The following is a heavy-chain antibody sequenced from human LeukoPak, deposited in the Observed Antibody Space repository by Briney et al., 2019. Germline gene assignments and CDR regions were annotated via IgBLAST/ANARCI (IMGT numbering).Heavy chain of an antibody. J-gene: IGHJ6*03. CDR1: GGSFSGYY. D-gene: IGHD1-26*01. Sequence: SETLSLTCAVYGGSFSGYYWSWIRQPPGKGLEWIGEINHSGSTNYNPSLKSRVTISVDTSKNQFSLKLSSVTAADTAVYYCARLDSGSYYYYYMDVWGKGTTVTVSS. CDR3: ARLDSGSYYYYYMDV. V-gene: IGHV4-34*01. CDR2: INHSGST.